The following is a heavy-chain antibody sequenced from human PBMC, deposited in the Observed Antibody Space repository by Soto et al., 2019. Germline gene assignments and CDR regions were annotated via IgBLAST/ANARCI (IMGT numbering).Heavy chain of an antibody. CDR3: ARMGSVTTFSWSDYYYGMDV. Sequence: EVQLVESGGGLVKPGGSLRLSCAASGFTFSSYSMNWVRQAPGKGLEWVSSISSSTSYIYYADSVKGRFTISRDNAKNSLFPQMNSLRAEDTAVYYCARMGSVTTFSWSDYYYGMDVWGQGTTVTVS. CDR1: GFTFSSYS. V-gene: IGHV3-21*01. J-gene: IGHJ6*02. CDR2: ISSSTSYI. D-gene: IGHD4-17*01.